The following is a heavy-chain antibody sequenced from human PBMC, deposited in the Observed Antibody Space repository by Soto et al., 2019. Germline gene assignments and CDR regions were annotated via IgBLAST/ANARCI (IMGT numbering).Heavy chain of an antibody. CDR3: ARGYYYGSGRPTPGGMDV. CDR1: AYTFTDYD. CDR2: ISTYTGNT. V-gene: IGHV1-18*01. J-gene: IGHJ6*02. Sequence: QVHLVQSGAEVKKPGASVKVSCKASAYTFTDYDINWVRQAPGQGLEWKGWISTYTGNTNYAQKLQGRVTMTTDTSTSTAYMELRSLRSDDTAVYYCARGYYYGSGRPTPGGMDVWGQGTTVTVSS. D-gene: IGHD3-10*01.